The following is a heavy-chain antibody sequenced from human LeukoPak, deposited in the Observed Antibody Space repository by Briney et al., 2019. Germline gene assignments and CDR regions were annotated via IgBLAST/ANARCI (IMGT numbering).Heavy chain of an antibody. CDR3: AKAGLISVVRGVIGYFDY. J-gene: IGHJ4*02. D-gene: IGHD3-10*01. CDR2: ISGSGGST. V-gene: IGHV3-23*01. Sequence: GGSLRLSCAASGFTFSSYAMSWVRQAPGKGLEWVSAISGSGGSTYYADSVKGRFTISRDNSKNTLYLQMNSLRAEDTAVYYCAKAGLISVVRGVIGYFDYWGQGTLVTVSS. CDR1: GFTFSSYA.